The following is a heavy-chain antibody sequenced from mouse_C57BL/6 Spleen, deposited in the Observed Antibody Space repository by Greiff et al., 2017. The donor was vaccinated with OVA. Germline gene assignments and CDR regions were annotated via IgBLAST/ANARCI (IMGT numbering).Heavy chain of an antibody. D-gene: IGHD2-5*01. CDR3: ARWGYSNYSMDY. J-gene: IGHJ4*01. V-gene: IGHV1-26*01. CDR2: INPNNGGT. Sequence: EVQLQQSGPELVKPGASVKISCKASGYTFTDYYMNWVKQSHGKSLEWIGDINPNNGGTSYNQKFKGKATLTVDTSYSTAYMELRSLTSEDSAVYYCARWGYSNYSMDYWGQGTSVTVSS. CDR1: GYTFTDYY.